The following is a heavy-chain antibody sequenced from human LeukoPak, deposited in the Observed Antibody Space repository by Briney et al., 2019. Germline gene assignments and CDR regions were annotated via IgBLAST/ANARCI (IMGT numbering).Heavy chain of an antibody. CDR2: INHSGST. Sequence: SETLSLTCAVYGGSFSGYYWSWIRQPPGKGLEWIGEINHSGSTNYNPSLKSRVTISVDTSKNQFSLRLGSVTAADTAVYYCARLAYCGGDCYSGFDYWGQGTLVTVSS. J-gene: IGHJ4*02. CDR1: GGSFSGYY. D-gene: IGHD2-21*02. CDR3: ARLAYCGGDCYSGFDY. V-gene: IGHV4-34*01.